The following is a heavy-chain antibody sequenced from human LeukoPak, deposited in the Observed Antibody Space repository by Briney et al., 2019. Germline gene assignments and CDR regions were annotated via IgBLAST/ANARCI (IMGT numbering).Heavy chain of an antibody. D-gene: IGHD6-25*01. CDR1: GGSIGSYY. CDR3: ARVSSGYLDY. J-gene: IGHJ4*02. V-gene: IGHV4-59*01. Sequence: SETLSLTCTISGGSIGSYYWSWIRQPPGKGLEWIGFIFYSRSPNYNPSLKSRVTISLDTSKNQFSLNLNSVTAADTAVYYCARVSSGYLDYWGQGTLVTVSS. CDR2: IFYSRSP.